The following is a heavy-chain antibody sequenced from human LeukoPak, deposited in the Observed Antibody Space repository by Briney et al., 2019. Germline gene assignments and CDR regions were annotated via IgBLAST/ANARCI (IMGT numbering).Heavy chain of an antibody. D-gene: IGHD2-2*01. CDR1: GFTFSNAW. Sequence: GGSLRLSCAASGFTFSNAWMTWVRQAPGKGLEWVGRVKSKIEGGTTDYAAPVKGRFSISRDDSKDTLYLQMNSLKTEDTAVYYCATRGYCSSSSCYGIEHWGQGTLVTVSS. CDR3: ATRGYCSSSSCYGIEH. CDR2: VKSKIEGGTT. V-gene: IGHV3-15*01. J-gene: IGHJ1*01.